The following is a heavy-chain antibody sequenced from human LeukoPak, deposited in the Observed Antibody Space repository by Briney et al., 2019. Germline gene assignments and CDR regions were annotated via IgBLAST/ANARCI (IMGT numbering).Heavy chain of an antibody. CDR2: IHHSWTT. CDR3: ARASSRDYFDY. CDR1: GYSISSDYY. V-gene: IGHV4-38-2*01. J-gene: IGHJ4*02. Sequence: PSETLSLTCAVSGYSISSDYYWGWIRQPPEKGLEWLGSIHHSWTTYYNPSLQSRVTISVDTSKNQFSLKLSSVTAADTAVYYCARASSRDYFDYWGQGTLVTVSS. D-gene: IGHD2-2*01.